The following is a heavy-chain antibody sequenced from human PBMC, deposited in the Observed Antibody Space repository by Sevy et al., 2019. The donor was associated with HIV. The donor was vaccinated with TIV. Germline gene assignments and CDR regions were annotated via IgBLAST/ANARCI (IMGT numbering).Heavy chain of an antibody. CDR2: ISYDGSNK. Sequence: VGSLRLSCAASGFTFSSYAMHWVRQAPGKGLEWVAVISYDGSNKYYADSVKGRFTISRDNSKNTLYLQMNSLRAEDTAVYYCARGLLTYYYDSSGYYGGGYWGQGTLVTVSS. V-gene: IGHV3-30*04. J-gene: IGHJ4*02. CDR3: ARGLLTYYYDSSGYYGGGY. CDR1: GFTFSSYA. D-gene: IGHD3-22*01.